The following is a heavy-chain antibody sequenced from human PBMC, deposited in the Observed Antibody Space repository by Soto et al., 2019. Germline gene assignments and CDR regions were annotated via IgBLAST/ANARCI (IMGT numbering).Heavy chain of an antibody. CDR3: ARGDSNTHGDYFDI. CDR2: SYSSGST. D-gene: IGHD6-13*01. CDR1: GGAISFYN. J-gene: IGHJ3*02. V-gene: IGHV4-59*01. Sequence: SETLSLTCTVSGGAISFYNWNWIRQSPGKGLEWIGYSYSSGSTNYNPSLKSRVTISVDTPKNQFSLQLTYVTDADTAVYYCARGDSNTHGDYFDIWGQGTMVTVSS.